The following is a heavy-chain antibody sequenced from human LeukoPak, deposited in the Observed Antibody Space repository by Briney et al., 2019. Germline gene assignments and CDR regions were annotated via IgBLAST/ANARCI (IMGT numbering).Heavy chain of an antibody. D-gene: IGHD6-13*01. CDR3: ARDSLLSSWPVTLYYYGMDV. CDR2: ISAYNGNT. J-gene: IGHJ6*02. Sequence: GASVKVSCKASGYTFTSYGISWVRQAPGQGLEWMGWISAYNGNTNYAQKLQGRVTMTTDTSTSTAYMELRSLRSDDTAVYYCARDSLLSSWPVTLYYYGMDVWGQGTTVTVSS. CDR1: GYTFTSYG. V-gene: IGHV1-18*01.